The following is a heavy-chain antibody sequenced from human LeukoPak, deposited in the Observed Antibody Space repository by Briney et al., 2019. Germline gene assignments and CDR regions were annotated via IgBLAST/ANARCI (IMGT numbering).Heavy chain of an antibody. Sequence: GGSLTLSCVVSGLSFSNYEMNWVRQLPGKGLEWVSYISSDGNTIHYADSVKGRFTFSRDNAKRSVYLQMNGLRAKDTAIYDCASRQPYYGYDYWGRGTQVTVSS. V-gene: IGHV3-48*03. CDR1: GLSFSNYE. CDR2: ISSDGNTI. J-gene: IGHJ4*02. CDR3: ASRQPYYGYDY. D-gene: IGHD5-12*01.